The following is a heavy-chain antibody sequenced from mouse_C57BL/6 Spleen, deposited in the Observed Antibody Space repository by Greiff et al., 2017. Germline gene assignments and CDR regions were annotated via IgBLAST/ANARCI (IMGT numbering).Heavy chain of an antibody. D-gene: IGHD2-4*01. CDR1: GYTFTDYY. J-gene: IGHJ4*01. Sequence: VQLQQSGPELVKPGASVKISCKASGYTFTDYYMNWVKQSHGKSLEWIGDINPNNGGTSYNQKFKGKATLTVDKSSSTAYMELSSLTSEDSAVYYCGRPYDCGYAMDYWGQGTTVTVSS. CDR2: INPNNGGT. CDR3: GRPYDCGYAMDY. V-gene: IGHV1-26*01.